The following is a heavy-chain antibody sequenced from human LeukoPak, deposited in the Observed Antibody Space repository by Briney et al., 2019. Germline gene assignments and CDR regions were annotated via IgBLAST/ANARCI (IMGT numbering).Heavy chain of an antibody. CDR1: GYTFISYG. CDR2: ISAYNGNT. CDR3: ARGRGFTGDRNYFDY. V-gene: IGHV1-18*01. D-gene: IGHD7-27*01. J-gene: IGHJ4*02. Sequence: GASVKVSCKASGYTFISYGISWVRQAPGQGLEWMGWISAYNGNTNYAQKLQGRVTMTTDTSTSTAYMEMRSLRSDDTAVYYCARGRGFTGDRNYFDYWGQGTLVTVSS.